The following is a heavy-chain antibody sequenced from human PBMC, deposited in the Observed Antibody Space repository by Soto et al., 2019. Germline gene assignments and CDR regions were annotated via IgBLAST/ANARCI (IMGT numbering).Heavy chain of an antibody. CDR1: GCTFSSDF. CDR2: TIARFGSA. J-gene: IGHJ6*02. Sequence: SVKVSCKASGCTFSSDFISWVRQAPGQVLEWVGGTIARFGSANFAQKFQGRVTITADRFTSTVYMELSSLTSEDTATYYCARDQDSDNYVYAGSQEPYGMDVWGQGTTVTVSS. V-gene: IGHV1-69*06. D-gene: IGHD3-16*01. CDR3: ARDQDSDNYVYAGSQEPYGMDV.